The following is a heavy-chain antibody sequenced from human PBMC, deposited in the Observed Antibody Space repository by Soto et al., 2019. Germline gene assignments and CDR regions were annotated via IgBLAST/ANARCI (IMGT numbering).Heavy chain of an antibody. CDR3: ARDLIEYQLLPFDY. CDR2: ISSSSSYI. J-gene: IGHJ4*02. D-gene: IGHD2-2*01. CDR1: GFTFSSYS. Sequence: EVQLVESGGGLVKPGGSLRLSCAASGFTFSSYSMNWVRQAPGKGLEWVSSISSSSSYIYYADSVKGRFTISRDNAKNSLYLQMNSLRAEDTAVYYCARDLIEYQLLPFDYWGQGTLVTVSS. V-gene: IGHV3-21*01.